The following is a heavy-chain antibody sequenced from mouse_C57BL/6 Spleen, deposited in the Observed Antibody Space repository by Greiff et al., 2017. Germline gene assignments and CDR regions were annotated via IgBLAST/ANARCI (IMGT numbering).Heavy chain of an antibody. Sequence: VQLQQPGAELVKPGASVKLSCKASGYTFTSYWMQWVQQRPGQGLEWIGEIDPSDSYTNYNQKFKGKATLTVDTSSSTAYMQLSSLTSEDSAVYYCTGRGLRRNYYAMDYWGQGTSVTVSS. D-gene: IGHD2-2*01. CDR2: IDPSDSYT. CDR1: GYTFTSYW. V-gene: IGHV1-50*01. CDR3: TGRGLRRNYYAMDY. J-gene: IGHJ4*01.